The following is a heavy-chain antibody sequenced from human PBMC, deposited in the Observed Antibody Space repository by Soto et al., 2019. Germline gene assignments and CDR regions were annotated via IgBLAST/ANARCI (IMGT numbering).Heavy chain of an antibody. J-gene: IGHJ4*02. CDR1: GGSLSGGTNY. CDR2: IYDRGST. D-gene: IGHD2-21*02. CDR3: ARAREASLLRVPSSY. V-gene: IGHV4-61*01. Sequence: SETLSLTCTVSGGSLSGGTNYWSWVRQSPGKEMEWIGYIYDRGSTKYNPSLKSRVTISQDTSSNQSSLTMNSVSASDTAIYYCARAREASLLRVPSSYWGQGTLVTVSS.